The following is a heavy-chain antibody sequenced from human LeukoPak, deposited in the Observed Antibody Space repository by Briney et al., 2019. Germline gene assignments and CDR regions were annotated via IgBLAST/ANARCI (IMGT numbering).Heavy chain of an antibody. D-gene: IGHD2-2*01. CDR1: GFTFKNYT. V-gene: IGHV3-23*01. CDR2: ISSGGGST. CDR3: AKNDYCDSTSCPPDY. J-gene: IGHJ4*02. Sequence: GGSLRLSCVASGFTFKNYTMSWVRQAPGKGLEWVSSISSGGGSTYYADSVKGRFTVSRDNPKSTLFPQMNSLRAEDTAMYYCAKNDYCDSTSCPPDYWGQGTLVTVSS.